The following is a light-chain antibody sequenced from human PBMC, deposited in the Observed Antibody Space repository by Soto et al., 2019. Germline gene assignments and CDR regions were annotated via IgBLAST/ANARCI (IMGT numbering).Light chain of an antibody. CDR3: QQYNTYSWT. Sequence: DIQMTQSPSTLSAPVGDRVTITCRASQRVNTWLAWYQQKPGKAPRLLIYDASNLQGGVPSRFSGSGSGTEFTLTISSLQPDDFATYYCQQYNTYSWTFGQGTKLEVK. J-gene: IGKJ1*01. V-gene: IGKV1-5*01. CDR1: QRVNTW. CDR2: DAS.